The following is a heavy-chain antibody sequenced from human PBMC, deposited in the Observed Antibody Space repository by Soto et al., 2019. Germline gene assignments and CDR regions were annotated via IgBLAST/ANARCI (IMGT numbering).Heavy chain of an antibody. CDR1: GYTSTSYY. J-gene: IGHJ3*02. Sequence: ASAMASSKASGYTSTSYYFNWVLQPTAQKGEERRWKNSNSGNTSYAHKYQSRVTMTRNTSINTASMELSSLRSEDTAVYYCARDLTTTVTNFDAFDIWGQGTMVTVSS. CDR2: KNSNSGNT. V-gene: IGHV1-8*01. CDR3: ARDLTTTVTNFDAFDI. D-gene: IGHD4-17*01.